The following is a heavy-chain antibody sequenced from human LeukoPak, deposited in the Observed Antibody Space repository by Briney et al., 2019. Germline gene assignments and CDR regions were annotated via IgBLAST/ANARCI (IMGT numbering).Heavy chain of an antibody. CDR1: GGSFSGYY. V-gene: IGHV4-34*01. CDR2: INHSGST. Sequence: SETLSLTCAVYGGSFSGYYWSWIRQPLGKGLEWIGQINHSGSTNYNPSLRSRVTISVDTSKNQFSLKLSSVTAADTAVYYCARKLGRYLNSSGYPYFDYWGQGTLVTVSS. D-gene: IGHD3-22*01. CDR3: ARKLGRYLNSSGYPYFDY. J-gene: IGHJ4*02.